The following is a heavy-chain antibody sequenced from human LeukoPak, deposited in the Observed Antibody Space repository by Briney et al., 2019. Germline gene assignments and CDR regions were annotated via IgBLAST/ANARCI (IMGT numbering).Heavy chain of an antibody. CDR2: IKQDGSEK. CDR3: AGDGGYDILTGIFDY. V-gene: IGHV3-7*01. Sequence: PGGSLRLSCAASGFTFSSYWMSWVRQAPGKGLEWVANIKQDGSEKYYVDSVKGRFTISRDNAKNSLYLQMNSLRAEDTAVYYCAGDGGYDILTGIFDYWGQGTLVTVSS. CDR1: GFTFSSYW. J-gene: IGHJ4*02. D-gene: IGHD3-9*01.